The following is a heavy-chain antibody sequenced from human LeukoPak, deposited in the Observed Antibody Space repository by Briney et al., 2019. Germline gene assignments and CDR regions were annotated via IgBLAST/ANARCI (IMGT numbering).Heavy chain of an antibody. V-gene: IGHV4-30-4*02. J-gene: IGHJ2*01. Sequence: SETLSLTCTVSGVSISSGDYYWSWLRQPPGKGLEWIGYIYYSGSTYYNPSLKSRVTISVDTSKNQFSLKLSSVTAADTAVYYCARRSSSSHWYFDLWGRGTLVTVSS. D-gene: IGHD6-13*01. CDR1: GVSISSGDYY. CDR2: IYYSGST. CDR3: ARRSSSSHWYFDL.